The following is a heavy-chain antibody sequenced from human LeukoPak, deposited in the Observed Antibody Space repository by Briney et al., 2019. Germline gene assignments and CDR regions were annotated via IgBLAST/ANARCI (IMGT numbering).Heavy chain of an antibody. V-gene: IGHV4-59*01. J-gene: IGHJ4*02. CDR1: GGSISTYY. CDR2: IYHSGST. CDR3: ARGGGYASPIGY. D-gene: IGHD5-12*01. Sequence: SETLSLTYTLSGGSISTYYWSWIRQPPGKGLEWIGCIYHSGSTNYNPSLKSRVTISVDTSKNQFSLKLSSVTAADTAVYYCARGGGYASPIGYWGQGALVTVSS.